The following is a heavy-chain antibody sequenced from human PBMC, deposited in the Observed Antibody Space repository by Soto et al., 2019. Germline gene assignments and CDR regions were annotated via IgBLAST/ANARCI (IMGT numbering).Heavy chain of an antibody. Sequence: GGSLRLSCAASGLTFGNYAMSWVRQAPGKGLEWVSGIKGDRGRTYYADSVKGRFTISRDNAKNTMYLQMNSLRAEDTAVYYCARVGVGHYEFDYWGQGTLVTVSS. J-gene: IGHJ4*02. CDR3: ARVGVGHYEFDY. V-gene: IGHV3-23*01. CDR2: IKGDRGRT. CDR1: GLTFGNYA. D-gene: IGHD3-16*01.